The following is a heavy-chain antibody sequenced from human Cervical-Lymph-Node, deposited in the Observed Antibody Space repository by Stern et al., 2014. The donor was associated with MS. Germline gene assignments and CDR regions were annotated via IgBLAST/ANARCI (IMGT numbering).Heavy chain of an antibody. J-gene: IGHJ4*02. CDR1: SDSLSTGNNY. CDR3: ARGGYYASSGSFDY. CDR2: ISSRGSS. V-gene: IGHV4-61*02. Sequence: VQLEESGPGLVKPSQTLSLTCTVSSDSLSTGNNYWSWIRQPAGKGLEWIGRISSRGSSNYTPSRRSRVTISVDTSKNRFSLKLPSVTAADTAVYYCARGGYYASSGSFDYWGQGTLVTVSS. D-gene: IGHD3-22*01.